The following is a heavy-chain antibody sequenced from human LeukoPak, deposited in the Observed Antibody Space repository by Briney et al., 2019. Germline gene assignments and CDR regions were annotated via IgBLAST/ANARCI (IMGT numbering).Heavy chain of an antibody. V-gene: IGHV3-53*01. J-gene: IGHJ4*02. Sequence: GGSLRLSCAASGFTVSSNYMSWVRQAPGKGLEWVSVIYSGGSTYYADSVKGRFTVSRDNSKNTLYLQMNSLRAEDTAVYFCAKDKTNSIWRFFDYWGQGTLVTVSS. CDR2: IYSGGST. D-gene: IGHD6-13*01. CDR3: AKDKTNSIWRFFDY. CDR1: GFTVSSNY.